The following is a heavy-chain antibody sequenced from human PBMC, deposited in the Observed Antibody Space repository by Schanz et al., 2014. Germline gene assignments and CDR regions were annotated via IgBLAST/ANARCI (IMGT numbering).Heavy chain of an antibody. CDR2: IKQDESER. D-gene: IGHD3-10*01. Sequence: EVQLVESGGGLAQPGGSLRLSCAASGFTFSTYWMSWVRQAPGKGLEWVANIKQDESERSYVDSVKGRFTISRDNGKKSLYLQMNSLRAEDTAVYFCARDGRPPFYGSGEHYYWGQGTLVTVSS. V-gene: IGHV3-7*01. CDR3: ARDGRPPFYGSGEHYY. J-gene: IGHJ4*02. CDR1: GFTFSTYW.